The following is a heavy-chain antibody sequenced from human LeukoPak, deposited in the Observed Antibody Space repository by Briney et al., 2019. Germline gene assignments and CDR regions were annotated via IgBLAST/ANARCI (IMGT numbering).Heavy chain of an antibody. CDR1: GASITTYY. CDR2: IHYSGST. D-gene: IGHD6-19*01. J-gene: IGHJ4*02. CDR3: ARHGSDWSFDF. V-gene: IGHV4-59*08. Sequence: SETLSLTCSVSGASITTYYWSRIRQPPGKGLEWIAYIHYSGSTSYNPSLKSRLTISLDTSKNHFSLKLSSVTAADTAVYYCARHGSDWSFDFWGRGTLSPSPQ.